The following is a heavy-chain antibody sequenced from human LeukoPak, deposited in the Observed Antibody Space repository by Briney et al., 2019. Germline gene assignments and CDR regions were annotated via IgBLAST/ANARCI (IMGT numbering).Heavy chain of an antibody. D-gene: IGHD3-22*01. CDR3: FGADFYDSRAYYLR. V-gene: IGHV3-73*01. J-gene: IGHJ4*02. CDR2: IRSKANNYAT. Sequence: GGSLRLSCAASGFTFSDSAMHWVRQASGKGLEWVGRIRSKANNYATAYAASVKGRFTISRDDSENTAYLQMNSLKTEDTAVYYCFGADFYDSRAYYLRWGQGTLVTVSS. CDR1: GFTFSDSA.